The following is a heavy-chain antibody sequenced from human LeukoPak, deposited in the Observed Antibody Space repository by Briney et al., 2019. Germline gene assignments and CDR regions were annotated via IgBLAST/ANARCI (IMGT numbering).Heavy chain of an antibody. D-gene: IGHD6-13*01. CDR2: INPNSGGT. J-gene: IGHJ4*02. V-gene: IGHV1-2*02. CDR3: ARLGIAAAGYYFDY. CDR1: GYTFTGYY. Sequence: ASVKVSCKASGYTFTGYYMHWVRQAPRQGLEWMGWINPNSGGTNYAQKFQGRVTMTRDTSISTAYMELSRLRSDDTAVYYCARLGIAAAGYYFDYWGQGTLVTVSS.